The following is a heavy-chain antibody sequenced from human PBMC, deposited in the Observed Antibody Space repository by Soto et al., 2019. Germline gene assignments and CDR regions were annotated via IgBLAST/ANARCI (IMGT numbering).Heavy chain of an antibody. J-gene: IGHJ4*02. CDR2: KSYSGST. CDR1: GGSISSDDYY. V-gene: IGHV4-31*03. D-gene: IGHD7-27*01. Sequence: SETLSLTCTVSGGSISSDDYYWNWIRQHPGKGPECIGHKSYSGSTYYNPSLKSRVIISLDPSGNQFSLRLTSVTAADTAVYYCARGLGNWGSYFDYWGQGILVTVPS. CDR3: ARGLGNWGSYFDY.